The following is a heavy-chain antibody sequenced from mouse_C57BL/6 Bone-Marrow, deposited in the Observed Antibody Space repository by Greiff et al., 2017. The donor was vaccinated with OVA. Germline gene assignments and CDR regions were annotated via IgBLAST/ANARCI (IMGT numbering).Heavy chain of an antibody. CDR2: IDPSDSET. CDR3: ARKENYSNFYWYFDV. CDR1: GYTFTSYW. J-gene: IGHJ1*03. Sequence: QVQLQQPGAELVRPGSSVKLSCKASGYTFTSYWMHWVKQRPIQGLEWIGNIDPSDSETHYNQKFKDKATLTVDKSSSTAYMQLSSLTSEDSAVYYCARKENYSNFYWYFDVWGTGTTVTVSS. V-gene: IGHV1-52*01. D-gene: IGHD2-5*01.